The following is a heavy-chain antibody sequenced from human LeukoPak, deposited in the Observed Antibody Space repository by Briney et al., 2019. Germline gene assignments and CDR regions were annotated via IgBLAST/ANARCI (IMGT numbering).Heavy chain of an antibody. CDR2: INPNSGGT. CDR3: ARGITGTWGYYYYGMDV. V-gene: IGHV1-2*02. J-gene: IGHJ6*02. CDR1: GYTFTGYY. D-gene: IGHD1-20*01. Sequence: GASVKVSCKASGYTFTGYYMHWVRQAPGQGLEWMGWINPNSGGTNYAQKFQGRVTMTRDTSISTAYMELSRLRSDDTAVYYCARGITGTWGYYYYGMDVWGQGTTVTVSS.